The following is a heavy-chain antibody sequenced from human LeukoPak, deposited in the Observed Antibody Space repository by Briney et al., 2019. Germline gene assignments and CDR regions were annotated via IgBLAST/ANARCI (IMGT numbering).Heavy chain of an antibody. D-gene: IGHD3-22*01. V-gene: IGHV1-18*01. J-gene: IGHJ3*02. CDR2: ISAYNGNT. CDR1: GYTFTSYG. Sequence: GASVKVSCTASGYTFTSYGVSWVRQAPGQGLEWMGWISAYNGNTNYARKFQGRVTMTTDTSTSTAYMELRSLRSDDTAVYYCARDGQYYYDSSGYFLTPDAFDIWGQGTMVTVSS. CDR3: ARDGQYYYDSSGYFLTPDAFDI.